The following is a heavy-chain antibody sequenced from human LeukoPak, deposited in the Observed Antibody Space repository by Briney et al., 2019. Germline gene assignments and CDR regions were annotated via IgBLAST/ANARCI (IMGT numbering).Heavy chain of an antibody. D-gene: IGHD2-2*01. Sequence: ASVKISCKASGYTFTTYGISWVRQAPGHGLEWMGWISAYNGNTNYAQKLQGRVTMTPDTSTRTAYIEPRRLRSDETAACYCARGSDCSSTSCYGEIWFDPWGQGTLVTVSS. CDR2: ISAYNGNT. J-gene: IGHJ5*02. V-gene: IGHV1-18*01. CDR1: GYTFTTYG. CDR3: ARGSDCSSTSCYGEIWFDP.